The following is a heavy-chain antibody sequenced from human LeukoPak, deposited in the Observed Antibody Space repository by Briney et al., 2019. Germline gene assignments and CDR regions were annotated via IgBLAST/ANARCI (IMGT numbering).Heavy chain of an antibody. CDR2: IIPIFGTA. V-gene: IGHV1-69*05. Sequence: SVKVSCKASGGTFSSYAISWVRQAPGQGLEWMGGIIPIFGTANYAQKFQGRVTITTDESTSTAYMELSSLRSEDTAVYYCARDNYAGANWSDPWGQGTLVTVSS. CDR1: GGTFSSYA. D-gene: IGHD1-7*01. CDR3: ARDNYAGANWSDP. J-gene: IGHJ5*02.